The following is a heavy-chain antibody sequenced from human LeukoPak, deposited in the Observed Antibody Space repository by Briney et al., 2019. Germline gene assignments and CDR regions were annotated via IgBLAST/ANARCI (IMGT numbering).Heavy chain of an antibody. V-gene: IGHV1-3*01. CDR2: INAGNGNT. CDR3: AARAAYSSGWYYFDY. CDR1: GYIFTSYA. D-gene: IGHD6-19*01. J-gene: IGHJ4*02. Sequence: ASVKVSCKASGYIFTSYAMHWVRQAPGQRLEWMGWINAGNGNTKYSQKFQGRVTITRDTSASTAYMELSSLRSEDTAVYYCAARAAYSSGWYYFDYWGQGTLVTVSS.